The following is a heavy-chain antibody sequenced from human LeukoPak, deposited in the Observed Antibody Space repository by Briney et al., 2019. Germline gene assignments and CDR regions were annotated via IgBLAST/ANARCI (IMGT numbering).Heavy chain of an antibody. V-gene: IGHV4-34*01. CDR2: INHSGST. J-gene: IGHJ3*02. Sequence: SETLSLTCAVYGGSFSGYYWSWIRQPPGKGLEWIGEINHSGSTNYNPSLKSRVTISVDTSKNQFSLKLSSVTAADTAVYYCARDRGVVVVAAILENDAFDIWGQGTMVTVSS. CDR3: ARDRGVVVVAAILENDAFDI. CDR1: GGSFSGYY. D-gene: IGHD2-15*01.